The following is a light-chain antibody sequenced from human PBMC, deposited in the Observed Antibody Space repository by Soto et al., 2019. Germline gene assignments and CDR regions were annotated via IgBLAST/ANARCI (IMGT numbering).Light chain of an antibody. V-gene: IGLV2-14*01. CDR3: SSYTSSSTLKV. CDR2: DVS. CDR1: SSDVGGYNY. J-gene: IGLJ2*01. Sequence: QSVLTQPASVSGSPGQSITISCTGTSSDVGGYNYVSWYQQHPGKAPKLMIYDVSNRPSGVSNRFSDSKSGNTASLTISGLQAEDEADYYCSSYTSSSTLKVFGGGTQLTVL.